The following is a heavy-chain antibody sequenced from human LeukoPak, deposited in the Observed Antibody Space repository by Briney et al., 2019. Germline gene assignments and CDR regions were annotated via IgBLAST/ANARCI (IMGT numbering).Heavy chain of an antibody. CDR2: IRYDGSNK. J-gene: IGHJ4*02. CDR1: GFTFSSYG. CDR3: AKDQRRGRYFDWLLEGGFDY. D-gene: IGHD3-9*01. V-gene: IGHV3-30*02. Sequence: PGGSLRLSCAASGFTFSSYGMHWVRQAPGKGLEWAAFIRYDGSNKYYADSVKGRFTISRDNSKNTLYLQMNSLRAEDTAVYYCAKDQRRGRYFDWLLEGGFDYWGQGTLVTVSS.